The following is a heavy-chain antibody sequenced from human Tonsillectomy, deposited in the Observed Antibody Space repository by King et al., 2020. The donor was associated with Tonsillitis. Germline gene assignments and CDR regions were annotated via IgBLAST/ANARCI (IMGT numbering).Heavy chain of an antibody. J-gene: IGHJ3*02. CDR1: GGSISSYY. D-gene: IGHD6-13*01. CDR3: AGHFQQQLAGGVFDI. CDR2: IYYSGST. V-gene: IGHV4-59*08. Sequence: VQLQESGPGLVKPSETLSLTCTVSGGSISSYYWSWIRQPPGKGLEWIGYIYYSGSTNYNPSLKSRVTISLDTSKNQFSLKLSSVTAADTAVYYCAGHFQQQLAGGVFDIWGHGTMVTVSS.